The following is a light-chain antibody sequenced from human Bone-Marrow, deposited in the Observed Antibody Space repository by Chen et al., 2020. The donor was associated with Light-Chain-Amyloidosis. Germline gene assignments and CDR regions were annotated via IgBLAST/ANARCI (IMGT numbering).Light chain of an antibody. CDR1: DLPTKY. CDR2: RDT. V-gene: IGLV3-25*03. J-gene: IGLJ2*01. Sequence: SYELTQPPAVAVSPGQTAGITCSGDDLPTKYAYWYQQKPGQAPVLVIHRDTERPSGISERFSGSSSGTTATLTISGVQAEDEADYHCQSADSSGTYDVIFGGGTNLTVL. CDR3: QSADSSGTYDVI.